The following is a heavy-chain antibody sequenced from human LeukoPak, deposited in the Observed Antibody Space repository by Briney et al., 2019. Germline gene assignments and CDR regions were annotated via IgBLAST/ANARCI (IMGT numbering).Heavy chain of an antibody. CDR3: ARDGLLWYGELSD. V-gene: IGHV3-66*01. J-gene: IGHJ4*02. CDR1: GFTVSSNY. Sequence: GGSLRLSCAASGFTVSSNYMSWVRQAPGKGLEWVSVIYSGGSTYYADSVKGRFTISRDNSKNTLYLQMNSLRAEDTAVYYCARDGLLWYGELSDWGQGTLVTVSS. D-gene: IGHD3-10*01. CDR2: IYSGGST.